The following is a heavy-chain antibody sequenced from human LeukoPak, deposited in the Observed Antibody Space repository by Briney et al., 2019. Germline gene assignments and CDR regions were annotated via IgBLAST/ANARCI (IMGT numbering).Heavy chain of an antibody. D-gene: IGHD3-22*01. CDR3: ARGKDYYDTSGYPTFPY. J-gene: IGHJ4*02. Sequence: PSQTLSLTCTVSGGSISTYYWSWIRQPPGKGLEWIGYIYYSGSTNHNPSLKSRVTISVDTSKNQLSLKLTSVLAADTAVYYCARGKDYYDTSGYPTFPYWGQGTLVTVSS. CDR1: GGSISTYY. V-gene: IGHV4-59*01. CDR2: IYYSGST.